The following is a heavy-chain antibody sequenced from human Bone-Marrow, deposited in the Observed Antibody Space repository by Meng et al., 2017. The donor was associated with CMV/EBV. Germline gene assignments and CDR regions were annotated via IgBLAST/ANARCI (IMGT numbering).Heavy chain of an antibody. CDR2: IYYSGST. V-gene: IGHV4-59*01. CDR3: ARVGRAAQYYFDY. D-gene: IGHD6-6*01. CDR1: GGSISSYY. Sequence: SETLSLTCTVSGGSISSYYWSWIRQPPGKGLEWIGYIYYSGSTNYNPSLKSRVTISVDTSKNQFSLKLSSVTAADTAVYYCARVGRAAQYYFDYRGQGTLVTVSS. J-gene: IGHJ4*02.